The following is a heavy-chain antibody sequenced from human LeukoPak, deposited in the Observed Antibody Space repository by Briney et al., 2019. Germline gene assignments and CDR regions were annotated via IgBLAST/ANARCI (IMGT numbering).Heavy chain of an antibody. Sequence: ATVKLSCKVSGYTFTDYYMHWVQQAPGKGLEWMGLVDPEDGETIYAEKFQGRVTITADTSTDTAYMELSSLRSEDTAVYYCATTVESGTPSYYYYYMDVWGKGTTVTVSS. CDR3: ATTVESGTPSYYYYYMDV. CDR1: GYTFTDYY. J-gene: IGHJ6*03. V-gene: IGHV1-69-2*01. D-gene: IGHD1-1*01. CDR2: VDPEDGET.